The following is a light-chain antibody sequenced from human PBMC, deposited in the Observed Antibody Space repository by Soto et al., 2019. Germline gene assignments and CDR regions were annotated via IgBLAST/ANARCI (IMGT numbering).Light chain of an antibody. CDR3: CSYAGTTTFYV. V-gene: IGLV2-23*02. Sequence: QSALTQPASVSGSPGQSITISCTGTSSDVGRYNLVSWYQHHPGKAPKRSIYDVTQWPSGASNRFSGSKSGNTASLTIFGLQAEDEADYYCCSYAGTTTFYVFGTGTKVTVL. J-gene: IGLJ1*01. CDR1: SSDVGRYNL. CDR2: DVT.